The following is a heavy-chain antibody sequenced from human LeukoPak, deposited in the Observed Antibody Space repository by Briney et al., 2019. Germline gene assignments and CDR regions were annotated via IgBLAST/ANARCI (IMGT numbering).Heavy chain of an antibody. V-gene: IGHV3-7*01. CDR1: GFTFRNYW. CDR2: IRQDSLEK. J-gene: IGHJ4*02. CDR3: ARAPATNEWRCMDY. D-gene: IGHD2-8*02. Sequence: PGGSLRLSCVAYGFTFRNYWMGWVRQAPGKGLEWVANIRQDSLEKRYVDTVKGRFTISRDDAKSSLYLQMDNLRAEDTAVYYCARAPATNEWRCMDYWGQGTLVTVSS.